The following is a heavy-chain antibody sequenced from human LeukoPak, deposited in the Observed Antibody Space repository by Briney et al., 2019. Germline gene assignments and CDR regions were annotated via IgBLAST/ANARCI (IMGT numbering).Heavy chain of an antibody. D-gene: IGHD6-19*01. Sequence: PGGSLRLSCAASGLTFSSYYMSWVRQAPGKGLEWVSLICSGGSTYYSDYVKGRFTISRDNSKNTLYLKMTSLRAEDTAVYYCARNSYSSGWYNWFDPWGQGTLVTVSS. V-gene: IGHV3-66*01. J-gene: IGHJ5*02. CDR2: ICSGGST. CDR1: GLTFSSYY. CDR3: ARNSYSSGWYNWFDP.